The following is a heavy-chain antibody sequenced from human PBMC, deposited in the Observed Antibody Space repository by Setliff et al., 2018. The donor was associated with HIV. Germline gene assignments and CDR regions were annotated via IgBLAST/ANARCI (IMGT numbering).Heavy chain of an antibody. CDR1: GDSISTGSYH. CDR3: ARHVHWSGPYYYNYYYIDV. Sequence: KPSETLSLTCNVSGDSISTGSYHWGWIRQPPGKGLEWIGSIYYSGSTAYNWSLKSRVTISVDSSKSQLSLRLRSVTAADTAVYYCARHVHWSGPYYYNYYYIDVWGQGATVTVSS. V-gene: IGHV4-39*01. J-gene: IGHJ6*03. CDR2: IYYSGST. D-gene: IGHD3-3*01.